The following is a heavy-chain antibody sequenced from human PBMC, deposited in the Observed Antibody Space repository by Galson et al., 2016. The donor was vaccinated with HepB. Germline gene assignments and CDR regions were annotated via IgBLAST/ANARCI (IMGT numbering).Heavy chain of an antibody. CDR2: IGEADDT. Sequence: SLRLSCAASGFTFSHFDMHWVRQAPGKGLEWVSTIGEADDTYYPDSVKGRFTISRENGKNSLYLQMNSLRVGDTARYYCARGDYYGSGTIDYWGQGALVTVSS. D-gene: IGHD3-10*01. CDR1: GFTFSHFD. CDR3: ARGDYYGSGTIDY. V-gene: IGHV3-13*01. J-gene: IGHJ4*02.